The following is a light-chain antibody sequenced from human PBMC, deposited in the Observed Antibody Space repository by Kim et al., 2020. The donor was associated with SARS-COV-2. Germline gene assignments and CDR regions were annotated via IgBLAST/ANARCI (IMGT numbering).Light chain of an antibody. Sequence: EIVLTQSPGTLSLSPGERATLSCRASQSVSSNYLAWYQQKPGQAPRLVMYGASSRATGIPDRFSGSGSGTDFTLTISRLEPEDFAVYFCQQYGNSHSFGQGTNLEI. CDR1: QSVSSNY. J-gene: IGKJ2*03. CDR2: GAS. V-gene: IGKV3-20*01. CDR3: QQYGNSHS.